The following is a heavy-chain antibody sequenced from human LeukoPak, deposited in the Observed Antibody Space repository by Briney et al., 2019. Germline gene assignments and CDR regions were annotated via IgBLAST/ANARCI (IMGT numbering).Heavy chain of an antibody. D-gene: IGHD1-14*01. CDR1: GFTFRNYA. CDR3: AIREPIGY. CDR2: ISSSDANT. Sequence: GGSLRLSCAAPGFTFRNYAMYWVRHAPGKGLEWVSAISSSDANTYYADSVKGRFTISRDNSKNTLYLQMNSLRAEDTALYYCAIREPIGYWGQGTLVTVSS. J-gene: IGHJ4*02. V-gene: IGHV3-23*01.